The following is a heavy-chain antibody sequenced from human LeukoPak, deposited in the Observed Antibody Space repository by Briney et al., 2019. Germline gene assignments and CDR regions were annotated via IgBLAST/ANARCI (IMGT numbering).Heavy chain of an antibody. CDR1: GFTFSDYY. CDR3: ARETIREVIILDAFDI. J-gene: IGHJ3*02. CDR2: ISSSGRTI. D-gene: IGHD3-10*01. Sequence: GGSLRLSCAASGFTFSDYYMSWIRQAPGKGLEWVSYISSSGRTIYYADSVKGRFTISRDNAKNSLYLQMNSLRAEDTAVYYGARETIREVIILDAFDIWGQGTMVTVSS. V-gene: IGHV3-11*04.